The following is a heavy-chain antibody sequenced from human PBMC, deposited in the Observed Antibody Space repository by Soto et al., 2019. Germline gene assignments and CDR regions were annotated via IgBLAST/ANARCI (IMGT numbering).Heavy chain of an antibody. V-gene: IGHV3-23*01. D-gene: IGHD6-6*01. CDR3: ALSSSWGYYYGMDV. Sequence: GGSLRLSCAASGFTFSSYAMSWVRQAPGKGLEWVSAISGSGGSTYYADSVKGRFTISRDNSKNTLYLQMNSLRAEDTAVYYCALSSSWGYYYGMDVWGQGTTVTVSS. CDR1: GFTFSSYA. J-gene: IGHJ6*02. CDR2: ISGSGGST.